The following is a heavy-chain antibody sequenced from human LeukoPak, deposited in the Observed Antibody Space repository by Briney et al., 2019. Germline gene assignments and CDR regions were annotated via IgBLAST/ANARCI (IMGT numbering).Heavy chain of an antibody. J-gene: IGHJ4*02. V-gene: IGHV4-39*07. CDR2: IYYSGST. CDR3: ARLGQLANY. CDR1: GGSISSSSYY. D-gene: IGHD6-6*01. Sequence: PSETLSLTCTVSGGSISSSSYYWGWIRQPPGKGLEWIGSIYYSGSTYYNPSLKSRVTISVDTSKNQFSLKLSSVTAADTAVYYCARLGQLANYWGQGTLVTVSS.